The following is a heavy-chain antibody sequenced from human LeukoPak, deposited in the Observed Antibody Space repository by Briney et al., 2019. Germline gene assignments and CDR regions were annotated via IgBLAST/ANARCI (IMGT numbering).Heavy chain of an antibody. CDR1: GFTFSSYW. V-gene: IGHV3-7*01. D-gene: IGHD5-18*01. Sequence: GGSLRLSCAASGFTFSSYWMSWVRQAPGKGLEWVANIKKDGSDKYYVDSVKGRFTISRDNAKTSLYLQMNSLRAEDTAVYYCARHLSGVTGYTYGRGIDYWGQGTLVTVSS. CDR2: IKKDGSDK. CDR3: ARHLSGVTGYTYGRGIDY. J-gene: IGHJ4*02.